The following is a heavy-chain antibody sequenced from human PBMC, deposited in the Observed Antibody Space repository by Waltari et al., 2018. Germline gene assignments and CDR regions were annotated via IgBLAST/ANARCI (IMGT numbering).Heavy chain of an antibody. J-gene: IGHJ3*02. CDR3: ARDRGNPDAFAI. V-gene: IGHV3-74*01. CDR2: INNPGSST. Sequence: EEQLVESGGGLVQPGGSLRLSCAASGFTFGSFWMYWVRQAPGKGLEWVSQINNPGSSTRYADSVKGRFTMSRDNAKNTLYLQMNSLRAEDTAVYYCARDRGNPDAFAIWGQGTMVTVSS. CDR1: GFTFGSFW. D-gene: IGHD6-13*01.